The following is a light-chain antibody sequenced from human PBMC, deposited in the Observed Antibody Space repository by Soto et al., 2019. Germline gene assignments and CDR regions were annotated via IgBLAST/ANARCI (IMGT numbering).Light chain of an antibody. CDR2: GAS. V-gene: IGKV3-20*01. Sequence: DSVLTQSPGTLSLSPGEKATLSCRASQSVSSSHLAWYQQKPGQAPRLLIYGASSRATGIPDRFSGSGSGTDFTLTVSRLEPEDFAVYYCQQFGSSSWTFGQGTKVDIK. CDR1: QSVSSSH. CDR3: QQFGSSSWT. J-gene: IGKJ1*01.